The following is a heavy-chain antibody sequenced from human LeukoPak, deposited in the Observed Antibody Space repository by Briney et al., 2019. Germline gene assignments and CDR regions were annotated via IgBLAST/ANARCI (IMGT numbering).Heavy chain of an antibody. CDR1: GFTFSSYA. CDR2: ISGSGGST. CDR3: AKGSSIYDFWSGRVMDV. V-gene: IGHV3-23*01. Sequence: GGSLRLSCAASGFTFSSYAMSWVRQAPGKGPEWVSAISGSGGSTYYADSVKGRFTISRDNSKNTLYLQMNSLRAEDTAVYYCAKGSSIYDFWSGRVMDVWGQGTTVTVSS. D-gene: IGHD3-3*01. J-gene: IGHJ6*02.